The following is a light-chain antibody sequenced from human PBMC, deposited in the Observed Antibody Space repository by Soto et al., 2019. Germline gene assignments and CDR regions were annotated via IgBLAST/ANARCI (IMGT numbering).Light chain of an antibody. Sequence: QSVLTQPPSASGSPGQSVTISCTGTSSDVGTHGYVSWYQQHAGKAPKLMIYDVTKRPSGVPDRFSGSKSAKTASLTVSGLQAEDEADYYCMCYAGGNNWVFGGGTKVTVL. CDR3: MCYAGGNNWV. J-gene: IGLJ3*02. CDR1: SSDVGTHGY. CDR2: DVT. V-gene: IGLV2-8*01.